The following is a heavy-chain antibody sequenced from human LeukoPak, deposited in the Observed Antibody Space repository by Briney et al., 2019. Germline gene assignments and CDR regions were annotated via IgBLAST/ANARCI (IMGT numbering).Heavy chain of an antibody. J-gene: IGHJ5*02. CDR1: GGSFSGYY. CDR2: INHSGST. Sequence: SETLSLTCAVYGGSFSGYYWSWIRHPPGKGLEWIGEINHSGSTNYNPSLKSRVTISVDTAKNQFSLKLSSVTAADTAVYYCARGVPGSSGWYGGFDPWGQGTLVTVSS. CDR3: ARGVPGSSGWYGGFDP. D-gene: IGHD6-19*01. V-gene: IGHV4-34*01.